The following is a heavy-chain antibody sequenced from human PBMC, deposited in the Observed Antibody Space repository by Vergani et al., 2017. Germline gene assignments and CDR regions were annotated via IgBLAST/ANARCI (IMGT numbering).Heavy chain of an antibody. CDR1: GGSFSGYY. Sequence: QVQLQQWGAGLLKPSETLSLTCAVYGGSFSGYYWSWIRQPPGQGLEWIGEINHSGSTNYNPALKSRVTPSVDTSKNQFSRKLSSVTAADSAVYYCAGPYGDYYCYYMDVWGRGTTVAVSS. CDR3: AGPYGDYYCYYMDV. J-gene: IGHJ6*03. V-gene: IGHV4-34*01. D-gene: IGHD4-17*01. CDR2: INHSGST.